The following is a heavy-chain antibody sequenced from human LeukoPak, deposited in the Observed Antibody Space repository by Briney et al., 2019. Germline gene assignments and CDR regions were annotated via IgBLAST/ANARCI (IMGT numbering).Heavy chain of an antibody. CDR1: GYTFTSYD. Sequence: GASVKVSCKASGYTFTSYDINWVRQATGQGLEWMGWMNPNSGNTGYAQKFQGRVTITRNTSISTAYMELSSLRSEDTAVYYCARAPRITMVRGVIYWFDPWGKGTTVTVSS. J-gene: IGHJ6*04. CDR2: MNPNSGNT. V-gene: IGHV1-8*03. D-gene: IGHD3-10*01. CDR3: ARAPRITMVRGVIYWFDP.